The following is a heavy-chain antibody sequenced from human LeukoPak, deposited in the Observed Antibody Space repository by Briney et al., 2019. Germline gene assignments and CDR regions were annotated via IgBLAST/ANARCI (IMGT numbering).Heavy chain of an antibody. D-gene: IGHD6-6*01. J-gene: IGHJ4*02. CDR2: IYCSGST. CDR3: ARHDPRGEPARLGFFDY. CDR1: GDSINNYY. V-gene: IGHV4-59*08. Sequence: SETLSLTCTVSGDSINNYYWSWIRQPPGKGLEWIGYIYCSGSTNYNPSLKSRVTISVDTSKNQFSLNLSSVTAADTAVYYCARHDPRGEPARLGFFDYWGQGTLVTVSS.